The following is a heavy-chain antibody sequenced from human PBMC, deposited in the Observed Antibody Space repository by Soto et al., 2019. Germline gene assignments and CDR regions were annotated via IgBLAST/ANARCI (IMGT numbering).Heavy chain of an antibody. J-gene: IGHJ5*01. Sequence: SETLSLTCTVSGDAIYIGGYYCTWIRQHPGKGLEWIGYIYHTGKTYYNPSLESRVTMSVDTSKNQFSLKLASVTAADTAVYYCAIVGSSTANWIDPWGQGTLVTVSS. V-gene: IGHV4-31*03. CDR2: IYHTGKT. D-gene: IGHD2-2*01. CDR1: GDAIYIGGYY. CDR3: AIVGSSTANWIDP.